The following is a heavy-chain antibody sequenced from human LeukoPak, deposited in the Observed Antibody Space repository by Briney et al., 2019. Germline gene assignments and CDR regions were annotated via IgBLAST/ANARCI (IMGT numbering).Heavy chain of an antibody. Sequence: ASVKVSCKASGYTFTSYGISWVRQAPGQGLEWMGWISAYNGNTNYAQKLQGRVTMTTDTSTSTVYMDLSSLRSEDTAVYYCARGRIVGTTERLFDPWGQGTLVTVSS. V-gene: IGHV1-18*01. J-gene: IGHJ5*02. CDR3: ARGRIVGTTERLFDP. CDR1: GYTFTSYG. CDR2: ISAYNGNT. D-gene: IGHD1-26*01.